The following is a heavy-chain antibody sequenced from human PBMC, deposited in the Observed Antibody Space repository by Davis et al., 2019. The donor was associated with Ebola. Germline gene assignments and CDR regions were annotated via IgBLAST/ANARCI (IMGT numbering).Heavy chain of an antibody. CDR1: GFTVSSNY. D-gene: IGHD6-19*01. J-gene: IGHJ4*02. Sequence: AGSLTLSCAASGFTVSSNYMSWVRQAPGKGLEWVSVIYSGGSTDYADSVKGRFTISRDNSKNTLYLQMNSLRAEDTAVYYCAKAQGSSGWYAFDYWGQGTLVTVSS. V-gene: IGHV3-53*01. CDR3: AKAQGSSGWYAFDY. CDR2: IYSGGST.